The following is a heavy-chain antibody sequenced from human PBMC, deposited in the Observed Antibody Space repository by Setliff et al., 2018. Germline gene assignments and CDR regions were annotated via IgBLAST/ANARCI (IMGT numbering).Heavy chain of an antibody. CDR1: GDTFNTYT. D-gene: IGHD2-15*01. CDR3: AASVGGAPYYYGLDV. J-gene: IGHJ6*02. Sequence: ASVKVSCKASGDTFNTYTLSWVRQAPGQGLEWMGGIIPLLETVKYAQKFQGRLTITADKSTSTGYMELSSLTSEDTAMYYCAASVGGAPYYYGLDVWGQGTTVTVSS. CDR2: IIPLLETV. V-gene: IGHV1-69*06.